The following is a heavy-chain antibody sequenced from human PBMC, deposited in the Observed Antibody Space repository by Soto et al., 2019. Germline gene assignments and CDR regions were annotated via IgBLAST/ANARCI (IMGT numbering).Heavy chain of an antibody. CDR1: GYTFTSYG. CDR2: ISAYNGNT. V-gene: IGHV1-18*01. D-gene: IGHD3-22*01. J-gene: IGHJ3*02. CDR3: VRGHSGHSSGYYYGADAFDI. Sequence: QVQLVQSGAEVKKPGASVKVSCKASGYTFTSYGISWVRQAPGQGLEWMGWISAYNGNTNYAQKLQGRVTMTTDTSTSTAYMELRSLRSDDTAVYYCVRGHSGHSSGYYYGADAFDIWGQGTMVTVSS.